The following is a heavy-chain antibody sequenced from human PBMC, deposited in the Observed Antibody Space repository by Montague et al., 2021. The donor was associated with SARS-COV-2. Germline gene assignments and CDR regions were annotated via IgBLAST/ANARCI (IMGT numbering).Heavy chain of an antibody. CDR3: ASEDIVVVMGAFDI. V-gene: IGHV3-30*04. J-gene: IGHJ3*02. CDR2: ISYDGSNK. CDR1: GFTFSSYA. D-gene: IGHD2-2*01. Sequence: SLRLSCAASGFTFSSYAMHWVRQASGKGLEWVAVISYDGSNKYYADSVKGRFTISRDNSKNTLYLQMNSLRAEDTAVYYCASEDIVVVMGAFDIWGQGTMVTVSS.